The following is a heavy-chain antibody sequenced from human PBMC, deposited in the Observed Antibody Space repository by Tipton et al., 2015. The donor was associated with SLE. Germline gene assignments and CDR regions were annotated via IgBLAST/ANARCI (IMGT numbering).Heavy chain of an antibody. D-gene: IGHD2-15*01. CDR3: ARDPGGYCSGGTCSHFDY. Sequence: TLSLTCTVSGGSISSYYWSWIRQPPGKGLEWIGYIYTSGSTNYNPSLKSRVTISVDTSKNQFSLKLISVTAADTAVYYCARDPGGYCSGGTCSHFDYWGQGTLVTVSS. CDR2: IYTSGST. J-gene: IGHJ4*02. V-gene: IGHV4-4*08. CDR1: GGSISSYY.